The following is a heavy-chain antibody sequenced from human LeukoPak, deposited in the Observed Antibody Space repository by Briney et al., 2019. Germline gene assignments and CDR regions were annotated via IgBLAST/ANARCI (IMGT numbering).Heavy chain of an antibody. D-gene: IGHD3-10*01. Sequence: NPSETLSLTCAVYGGSFNGYYWSWIRQPPGKGLEWIGEINHSGSTNYNPSLKSRVTISVDTSKNQFSLKLSSVTAADTAVYYCAGACGESQTFDYWGQGTLVTVSS. CDR2: INHSGST. J-gene: IGHJ4*02. CDR3: AGACGESQTFDY. CDR1: GGSFNGYY. V-gene: IGHV4-34*01.